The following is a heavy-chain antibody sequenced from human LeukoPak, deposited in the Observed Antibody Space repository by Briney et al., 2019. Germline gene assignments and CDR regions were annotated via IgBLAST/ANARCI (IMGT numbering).Heavy chain of an antibody. CDR3: ASTYDSSGYYPKYFQH. V-gene: IGHV1-46*01. CDR2: INPSSGST. J-gene: IGHJ1*01. CDR1: GYTFASYY. Sequence: GASVKVSCKASGYTFASYYIHWVRQAPGQGLEWMGIINPSSGSTTYAQKFQGRVTMARDTSTTTVYMELSSLRSEDTAVYYCASTYDSSGYYPKYFQHWGQGTLVTVSS. D-gene: IGHD3-22*01.